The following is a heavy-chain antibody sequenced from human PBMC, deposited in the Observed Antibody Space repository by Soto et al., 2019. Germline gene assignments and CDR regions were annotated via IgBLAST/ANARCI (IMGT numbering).Heavy chain of an antibody. J-gene: IGHJ4*02. Sequence: QVQLVESGGGVVQPGRSLRLSCAASGFSFSSYGMHWVRQTPGKGLEWVAGISYDGSNKYYVDSMKGRLTISRDNSKNTLYLQMNSLRAEDTAVYYCAKDTYYHDSSGYYVFDYWGPGTLVTVSS. CDR1: GFSFSSYG. D-gene: IGHD3-22*01. CDR2: ISYDGSNK. CDR3: AKDTYYHDSSGYYVFDY. V-gene: IGHV3-30*18.